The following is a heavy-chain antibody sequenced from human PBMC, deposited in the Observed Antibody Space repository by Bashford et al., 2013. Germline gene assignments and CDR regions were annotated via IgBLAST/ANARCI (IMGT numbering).Heavy chain of an antibody. D-gene: IGHD3/OR15-3a*01. Sequence: SETLSLTCTVSGGSVSSSNYYWGWIRQAPGKGLEWIGSIYYSGSTTYNPSFQSRVSMSADTANNQLSLRLSFVTAADTAVYFCARDFREPNAKYYMISWGQGIPVTVSS. CDR3: ARDFREPNAKYYMIS. J-gene: IGHJ4*02. CDR2: IYYSGST. CDR1: GGSVSSSNYY. V-gene: IGHV4-39*07.